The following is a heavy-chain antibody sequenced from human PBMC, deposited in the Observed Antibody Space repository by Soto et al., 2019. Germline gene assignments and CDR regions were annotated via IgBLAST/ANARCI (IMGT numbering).Heavy chain of an antibody. Sequence: SVKVSCKASGGTFSSYAISWVRQAPGQGLEWMGGIIPIFGTANYAQKFQGRVTITADESTSTAYMELSSLRSEDTAVYYCARVEKGGSSWYPNWFDPWGQGTLVTVSS. CDR3: ARVEKGGSSWYPNWFDP. CDR1: GGTFSSYA. V-gene: IGHV1-69*13. J-gene: IGHJ5*02. D-gene: IGHD6-13*01. CDR2: IIPIFGTA.